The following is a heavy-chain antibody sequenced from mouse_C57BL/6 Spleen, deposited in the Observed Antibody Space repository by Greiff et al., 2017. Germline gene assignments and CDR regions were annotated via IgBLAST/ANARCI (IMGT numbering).Heavy chain of an antibody. D-gene: IGHD2-4*01. CDR3: ARYDYAYAMDY. Sequence: DVKLQESGPGLVKPSQSLSLTCSVTGYSITSGYYWNWIRQFPGNKLEWMGYISYDGSNNYNPSLKNRISITRDTSKNQFFLKLNSVTTEDTATYDCARYDYAYAMDYWGQGTSVTVSS. V-gene: IGHV3-6*01. J-gene: IGHJ4*01. CDR2: ISYDGSN. CDR1: GYSITSGYY.